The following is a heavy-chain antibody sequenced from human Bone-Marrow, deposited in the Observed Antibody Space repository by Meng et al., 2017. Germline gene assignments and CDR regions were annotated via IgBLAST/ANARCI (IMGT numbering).Heavy chain of an antibody. Sequence: VQVVESGGGLGRPGGSLRLSCAASGFTFSNAWMSWVRQAPGRGLEWVARIKSKTDGETPDYAAPVKGRFAISRDDSKNTAYLQMNSLKAEDTAVYFCTRHEWGEGGISWGQGTLVTVSS. V-gene: IGHV3-15*01. CDR2: IKSKTDGETP. CDR1: GFTFSNAW. D-gene: IGHD1-26*01. CDR3: TRHEWGEGGIS. J-gene: IGHJ1*01.